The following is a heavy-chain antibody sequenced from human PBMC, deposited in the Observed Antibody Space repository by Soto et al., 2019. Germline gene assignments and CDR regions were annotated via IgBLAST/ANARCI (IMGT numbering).Heavy chain of an antibody. J-gene: IGHJ5*02. V-gene: IGHV4-34*01. Sequence: QVQLQQWDVGLLKTSETLSLTCAVHGGSFTDFYWTWIRQPPGKGLEWIGEINHRGITNYNPSLKSRVTISLDTSKNQFSLNLNSVTAADTAIYYCAREDTNSWIDPWGQGTLVTVSS. CDR2: INHRGIT. CDR3: AREDTNSWIDP. D-gene: IGHD1-26*01. CDR1: GGSFTDFY.